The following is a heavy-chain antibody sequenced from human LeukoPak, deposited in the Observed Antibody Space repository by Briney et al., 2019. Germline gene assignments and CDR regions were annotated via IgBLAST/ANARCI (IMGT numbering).Heavy chain of an antibody. Sequence: GGSLRLSCAASGFTFSSYSMNWVRQAPGKGLEWVSYISSSSSTIYYADSVKGRFTISRDNAKNSLYLQMNSLRAEDTAVYYCARRAAAAKGAFDYWGQGTLVTVSS. CDR3: ARRAAAAKGAFDY. CDR1: GFTFSSYS. CDR2: ISSSSSTI. D-gene: IGHD6-13*01. V-gene: IGHV3-48*04. J-gene: IGHJ4*02.